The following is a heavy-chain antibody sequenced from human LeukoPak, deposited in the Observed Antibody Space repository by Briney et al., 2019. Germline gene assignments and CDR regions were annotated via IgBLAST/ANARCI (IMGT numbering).Heavy chain of an antibody. J-gene: IGHJ3*02. D-gene: IGHD3-22*01. CDR2: IYSNGSP. Sequence: PSETLSLTCSVSGGSINRYYFSWIRQSAGKGLEWIGRIYSNGSPDYNPSLNSRVTMSVDTSKNQVSLKLYSMTDADTSVYYCARAHASGYFDVFDIWGQGTMVTVSS. CDR3: ARAHASGYFDVFDI. CDR1: GGSINRYY. V-gene: IGHV4-4*07.